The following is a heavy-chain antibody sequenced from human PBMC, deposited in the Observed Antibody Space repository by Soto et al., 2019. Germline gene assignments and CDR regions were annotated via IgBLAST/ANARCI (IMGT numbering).Heavy chain of an antibody. CDR2: IYYSDTT. D-gene: IGHD1-26*01. Sequence: QVQLQESGPGLVRPSETLSLTCTVSGGSINHYYWTWIRPPPGKGLEWMGSIYYSDTTTHYNPSLKSRVTSAVDTSKNLFSLQSSSVAAADTAVYYGARLGGSLAVPHSDYWGQGTLVTVSS. J-gene: IGHJ4*02. CDR1: GGSINHYY. V-gene: IGHV4-59*08. CDR3: ARLGGSLAVPHSDY.